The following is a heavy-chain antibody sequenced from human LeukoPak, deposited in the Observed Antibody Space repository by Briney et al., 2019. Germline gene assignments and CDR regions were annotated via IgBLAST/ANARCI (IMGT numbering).Heavy chain of an antibody. V-gene: IGHV1-2*02. D-gene: IGHD5-24*01. CDR2: INRNSGGT. Sequence: ASVKVSCKASGDTFSDYSMHWVRQAPGQGREWIGWINRNSGGTNYAQKFQGRVTMTRDTSISTAYMELSRLTSDDTAVYYCARAPPDGYNIKERYSFDYWGQGTLVTVSS. J-gene: IGHJ4*02. CDR1: GDTFSDYS. CDR3: ARAPPDGYNIKERYSFDY.